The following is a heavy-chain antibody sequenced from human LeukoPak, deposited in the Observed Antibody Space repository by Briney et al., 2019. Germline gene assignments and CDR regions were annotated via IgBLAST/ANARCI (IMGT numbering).Heavy chain of an antibody. CDR1: GGSISSYY. V-gene: IGHV4-59*01. CDR3: ARGGSIFGVVFDY. CDR2: MYNSGST. Sequence: SETLSLTCTVSGGSISSYYWSWIRQPPGKGLECMGYMYNSGSTNYNPSLKSRVTISVDTSKNQFSLKLSSVTAADTAVYYCARGGSIFGVVFDYWGQGTLVTVSS. J-gene: IGHJ4*02. D-gene: IGHD3-3*01.